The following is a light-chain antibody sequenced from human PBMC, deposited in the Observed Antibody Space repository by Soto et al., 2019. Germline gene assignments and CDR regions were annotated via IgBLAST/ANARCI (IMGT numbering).Light chain of an antibody. CDR2: EVS. CDR3: SSYISSSTRV. J-gene: IGLJ3*02. CDR1: SSDVGGYNY. V-gene: IGLV2-14*01. Sequence: QSALTQPASVSGSPGQSITISCTGTSSDVGGYNYVSWYQQHPGKAPKLMIYEVSNRPSGVSNRFSGSKSGNTASLTISGLQAEDEADYYCSSYISSSTRVFGGGTKLIVL.